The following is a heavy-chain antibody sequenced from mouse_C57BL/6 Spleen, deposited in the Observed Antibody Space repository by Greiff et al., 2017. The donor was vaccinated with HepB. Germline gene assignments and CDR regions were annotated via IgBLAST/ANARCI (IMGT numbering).Heavy chain of an antibody. D-gene: IGHD3-2*02. CDR1: GYTFTSYW. CDR3: ASGSSCSFYAMDY. Sequence: QVQLQQPGAELVKPGASVKLSCKASGYTFTSYWMQWVKQRPGQGLEWIGEIDPSDSYTNYNQKFKGKATLTVDTSSSTAYMQLSSLTSEDSAVYYCASGSSCSFYAMDYWGQGTSVTVSS. J-gene: IGHJ4*01. V-gene: IGHV1-50*01. CDR2: IDPSDSYT.